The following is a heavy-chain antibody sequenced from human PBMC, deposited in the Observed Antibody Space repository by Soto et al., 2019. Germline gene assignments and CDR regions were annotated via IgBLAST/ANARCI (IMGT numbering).Heavy chain of an antibody. J-gene: IGHJ4*02. V-gene: IGHV4-59*01. CDR2: IYYSGST. Sequence: QVQLQESGPGLVKPSETLSLTCTVSGGSLSSYYWSWIRQPPGKGLECIGYIYYSGSTTYKPTLKGRATLSVDTSNHQFALKLSSVTAADTAVYYCARVTSGYRPHCEYWGQGTLVTVSS. CDR1: GGSLSSYY. D-gene: IGHD3-3*01. CDR3: ARVTSGYRPHCEY.